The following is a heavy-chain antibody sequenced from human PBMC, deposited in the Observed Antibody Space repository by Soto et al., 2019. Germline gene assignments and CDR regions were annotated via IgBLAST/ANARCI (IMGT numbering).Heavy chain of an antibody. CDR1: GDSIGTNY. J-gene: IGHJ5*02. D-gene: IGHD3-16*01. V-gene: IGHV4-59*01. CDR3: ARESEGGNLHDWFDP. CDR2: VHYSGST. Sequence: SETLSLTCGVSGDSIGTNYWSWVRQPPGKGLEWLGFVHYSGSTQYNPSLKGRVTISVDMSKNQLSLKLRSVPAADTAVYYCARESEGGNLHDWFDPWGQGTLVTVSS.